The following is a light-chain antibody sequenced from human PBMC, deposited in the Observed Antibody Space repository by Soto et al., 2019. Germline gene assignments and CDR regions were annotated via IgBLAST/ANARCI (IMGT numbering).Light chain of an antibody. CDR2: DAS. CDR1: QTISNW. J-gene: IGKJ5*01. Sequence: IQMTQSPSALSASVGDRVTITCRASQTISNWLAWYQQKPGKAPTLLIYDASTLERGVPPRFSGTGSGTEFTLSIDSLQPDDFATYYCQQYHTSSITFGQGTRLEI. CDR3: QQYHTSSIT. V-gene: IGKV1-5*01.